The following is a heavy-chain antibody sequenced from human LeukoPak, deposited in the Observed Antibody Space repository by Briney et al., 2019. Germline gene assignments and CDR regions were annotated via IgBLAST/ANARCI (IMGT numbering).Heavy chain of an antibody. D-gene: IGHD1-26*01. Sequence: PSETLSLTCTVSGGSISSSSYYWGWIRQPPGKGLEWIGSIYYSGSTYYNPSLKSRVTISVDTSKNQFSLKLNSMTAADTAVYYCASLRERSYYARGFDYWGQGTLVTVSS. J-gene: IGHJ4*02. CDR2: IYYSGST. CDR3: ASLRERSYYARGFDY. CDR1: GGSISSSSYY. V-gene: IGHV4-39*01.